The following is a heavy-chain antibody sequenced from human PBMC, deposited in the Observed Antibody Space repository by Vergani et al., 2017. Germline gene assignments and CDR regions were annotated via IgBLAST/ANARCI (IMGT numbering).Heavy chain of an antibody. D-gene: IGHD6-13*01. V-gene: IGHV2-5*02. CDR2: IYWDYDK. J-gene: IGHJ4*02. CDR3: AHSHSSIWSIPYFFDY. CDR1: GFSLSTSGVG. Sequence: QITLKESGPTLVKPTQPLTLTCTFSGFSLSTSGVGVGWIRQPPGKALEWIALIYWDYDKRHSPSLKTRLTNTKDTSKKQVVLTMTNMDPVDTATYYCAHSHSSIWSIPYFFDYWGQGTLVTVSS.